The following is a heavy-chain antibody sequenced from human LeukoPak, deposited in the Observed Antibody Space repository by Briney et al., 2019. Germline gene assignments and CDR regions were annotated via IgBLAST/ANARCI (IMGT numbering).Heavy chain of an antibody. CDR3: TKDYCGKFCSAV. D-gene: IGHD3-9*01. CDR1: GFTFSAFG. Sequence: GGSLRLSCAASGFTFSAFGMNWVSQAPGKGLEWVSTITKSGDSTYYVDSVKGRFTISRDNPKNTLYLQMNSLRAEDTAKYYCTKDYCGKFCSAVWGQGTTVTVSS. V-gene: IGHV3-23*01. J-gene: IGHJ6*02. CDR2: ITKSGDST.